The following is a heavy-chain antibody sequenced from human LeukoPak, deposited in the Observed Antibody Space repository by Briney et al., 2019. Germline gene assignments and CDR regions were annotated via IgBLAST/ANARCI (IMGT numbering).Heavy chain of an antibody. V-gene: IGHV3-30*18. Sequence: GGSLRLSCAASGFTFSSYGMHWVRQAPGKGLEWVAVISYDGSNKYYADSVKGRFTISRDNSKNTLYLQMNSLRAEDTAVYYCAKDRYHSSYYYYGMDVWGQGTTVTVSS. CDR1: GFTFSSYG. J-gene: IGHJ6*02. CDR2: ISYDGSNK. D-gene: IGHD6-19*01. CDR3: AKDRYHSSYYYYGMDV.